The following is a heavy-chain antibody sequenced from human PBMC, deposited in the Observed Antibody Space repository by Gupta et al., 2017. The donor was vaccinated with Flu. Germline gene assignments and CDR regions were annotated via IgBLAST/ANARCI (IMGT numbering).Heavy chain of an antibody. Sequence: VKPGGSLRLSCAASGFTFSNAWMSWVRQAPGKGLEWVGRIKSKTDGGTTDYAAPVKGRFTISRDDSKNTLYLQMNSLKTEDTAVYYCTTDRYTTRGGFDYWGQGTLVTVSS. CDR2: IKSKTDGGTT. V-gene: IGHV3-15*05. J-gene: IGHJ4*02. CDR1: GFTFSNAW. D-gene: IGHD2-2*02. CDR3: TTDRYTTRGGFDY.